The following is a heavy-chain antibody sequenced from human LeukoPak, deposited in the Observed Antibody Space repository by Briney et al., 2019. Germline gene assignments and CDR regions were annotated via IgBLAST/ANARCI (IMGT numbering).Heavy chain of an antibody. CDR1: GGSFSSYF. J-gene: IGHJ4*02. CDR2: VYYSGSN. V-gene: IGHV4-59*01. CDR3: ARVPYFDFWTGYYFDY. Sequence: PSETLSLTCTVSGGSFSSYFWSGLRQPPGKGLEWLGYVYYSGSNKYNPSLKSRVPISVDTSKQHFSLELSSVPAADTAVYYCARVPYFDFWTGYYFDYWGQGTLVTVSS. D-gene: IGHD3-3*01.